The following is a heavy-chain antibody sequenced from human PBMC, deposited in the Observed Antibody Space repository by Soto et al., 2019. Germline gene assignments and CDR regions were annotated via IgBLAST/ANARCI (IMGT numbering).Heavy chain of an antibody. V-gene: IGHV4-38-2*01. J-gene: IGHJ4*02. CDR3: ARGPYKWNDGGYYFDY. D-gene: IGHD1-1*01. CDR2: IYHSGST. CDR1: GYSITSGYY. Sequence: PSETLSLTCGVSGYSITSGYYWGWIRQPPGKGLEWIGNIYHSGSTYYNPSLKSRVSISIDTSRNYFSLKLSSVTAADTAVYYCARGPYKWNDGGYYFDYWGQGTLVTVSS.